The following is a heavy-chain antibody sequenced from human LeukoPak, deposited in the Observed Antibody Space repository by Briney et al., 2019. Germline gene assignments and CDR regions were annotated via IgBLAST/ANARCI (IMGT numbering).Heavy chain of an antibody. Sequence: AGGTLRLSCAASGFTFSSYGMSWVRQAPGKGLEWVSAISGSGGSTYYADSVKGRFTISRDNSKNTLYLQMNSLRAEDTAVYYCAKDLHYDSSGSDYWGQGTLVTVSS. D-gene: IGHD3-22*01. CDR1: GFTFSSYG. CDR3: AKDLHYDSSGSDY. J-gene: IGHJ4*02. CDR2: ISGSGGST. V-gene: IGHV3-23*01.